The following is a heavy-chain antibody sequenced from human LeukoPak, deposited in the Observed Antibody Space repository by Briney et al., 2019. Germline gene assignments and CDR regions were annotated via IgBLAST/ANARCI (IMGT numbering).Heavy chain of an antibody. CDR2: IYYSGST. Sequence: SETLSLTCAVYGGSFSGYYWNWIRQPPGKGLEWIGHIYYSGSTNYSPSLRSRATISADTSKNQFSLKLTSVTAADTAVYYCARQSYGDYFAYWGQGTLVTVSS. V-gene: IGHV4-59*08. CDR1: GGSFSGYY. CDR3: ARQSYGDYFAY. D-gene: IGHD3-10*01. J-gene: IGHJ4*02.